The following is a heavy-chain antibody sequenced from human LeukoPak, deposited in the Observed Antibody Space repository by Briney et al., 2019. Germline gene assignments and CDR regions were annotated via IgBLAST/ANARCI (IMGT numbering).Heavy chain of an antibody. V-gene: IGHV4-38-2*01. CDR3: ARWAVTGITY. Sequence: SETLSLTCAVSDYSIRSGYYWGWIRQPPGKGLEWIASIQNSGTTYFNPSLKSRVTISVDMSTNQFSLKLTSVTAADTTVYYCARWAVTGITYWGQGALVTVSS. CDR1: DYSIRSGYY. CDR2: IQNSGTT. J-gene: IGHJ4*02. D-gene: IGHD6-19*01.